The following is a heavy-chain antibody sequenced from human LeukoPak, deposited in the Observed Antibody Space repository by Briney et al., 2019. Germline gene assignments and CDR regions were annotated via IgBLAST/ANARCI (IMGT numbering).Heavy chain of an antibody. V-gene: IGHV3-43*02. J-gene: IGHJ4*02. Sequence: GGSLRLSCAASGFTFDDYAMHWVRQAPGKGLEWVSLISGDGGSTYYADSVKGRFTISRDNSKNSLYLQMNSLRTEDIALYYCAKDMALEITGFDYWGQGTLVTVSS. CDR1: GFTFDDYA. CDR3: AKDMALEITGFDY. CDR2: ISGDGGST. D-gene: IGHD5-24*01.